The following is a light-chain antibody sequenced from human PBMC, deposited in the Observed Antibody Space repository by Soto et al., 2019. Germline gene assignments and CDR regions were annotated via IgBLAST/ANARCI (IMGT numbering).Light chain of an antibody. CDR3: QQYNNWPRT. V-gene: IGKV3-15*01. CDR1: QSVSSN. CDR2: GAS. Sequence: EIVLTQSPGTLSLSPGERATLSCRASQSVSSNFLAWYQEKPGQAPRLLIYGASTRATAIPARFSGSGSGTEFTLTISSLQSEDFAVYFCQQYNNWPRTFGPGTKVDIK. J-gene: IGKJ3*01.